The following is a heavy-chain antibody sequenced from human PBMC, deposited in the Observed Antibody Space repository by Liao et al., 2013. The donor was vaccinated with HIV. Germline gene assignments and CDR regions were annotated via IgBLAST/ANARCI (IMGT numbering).Heavy chain of an antibody. V-gene: IGHV4-59*10. CDR3: AKNTGAWHIFDY. CDR1: GGSFSGYY. D-gene: IGHD2-8*02. Sequence: QVQLQQWGAGLLKPSETLSLTCAVYGGSFSGYYWSWIRQPPGKGLEWIGRIYTSGSTNYNPSLKSRVTISVDTSKNQFSLKLSSVTAADTAVYYCAKNTGAWHIFDYWGQGILVTVSS. J-gene: IGHJ4*02. CDR2: IYTSGST.